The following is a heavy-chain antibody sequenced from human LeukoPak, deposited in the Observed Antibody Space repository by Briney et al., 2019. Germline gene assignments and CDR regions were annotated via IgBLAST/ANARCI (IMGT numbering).Heavy chain of an antibody. CDR3: ARVGGITMIVVLITDAFDI. Sequence: SETLSLTCTVSGGSMSNSSYYWGWIRQPPGKGLEWIGRIYTSGSTNYNPSLKSRVTMSVDTSKNQFSLKLISVTAADTAVYYCARVGGITMIVVLITDAFDIWGQGTMVTVSS. D-gene: IGHD3-22*01. V-gene: IGHV4-61*05. CDR2: IYTSGST. J-gene: IGHJ3*02. CDR1: GGSMSNSSYY.